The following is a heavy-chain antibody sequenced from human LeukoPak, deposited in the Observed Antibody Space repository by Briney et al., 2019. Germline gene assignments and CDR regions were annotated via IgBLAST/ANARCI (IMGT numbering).Heavy chain of an antibody. CDR1: GGSISSYY. CDR2: IYYSGST. CDR3: ARDGGGIRFGELFNWFDP. D-gene: IGHD3-10*01. Sequence: SETLSLTCTVSGGSISSYYWSWIRQPPGKGLEWIGYIYYSGSTNYNPSLKSRVTISVDTSKNQFSLKLSSVTAADTAVYYCARDGGGIRFGELFNWFDPWGQGTLVTVSS. J-gene: IGHJ5*02. V-gene: IGHV4-59*01.